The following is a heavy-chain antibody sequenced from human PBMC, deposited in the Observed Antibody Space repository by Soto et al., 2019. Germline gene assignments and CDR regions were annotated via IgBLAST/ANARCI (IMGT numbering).Heavy chain of an antibody. CDR1: GFTFSSYA. D-gene: IGHD3-10*01. Sequence: EVQLLESGGGLVQPGGSLRLSCAASGFTFSSYAMSWVRQAPGKGLEWVSAISGSGGSTYYADSVKGRFTISRDNSKNALYLQMNSLRAEDTAVYYCAKDPLWFGEKGSRWGQGTLVTVSS. V-gene: IGHV3-23*01. J-gene: IGHJ4*02. CDR2: ISGSGGST. CDR3: AKDPLWFGEKGSR.